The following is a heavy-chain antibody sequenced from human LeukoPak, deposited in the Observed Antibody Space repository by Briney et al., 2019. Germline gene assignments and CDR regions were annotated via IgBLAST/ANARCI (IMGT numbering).Heavy chain of an antibody. V-gene: IGHV1-69*13. D-gene: IGHD3-22*01. CDR3: AGYDSSGYYRY. CDR1: GGTFSSYA. Sequence: SVKVSCKASGGTFSSYAISWVRQAPGQGLEWMGGIIPISGTANYAQKFQGRVTITADESTSTAYMELSSLRSEDTAVYYCAGYDSSGYYRYWGQGTLVTVSS. J-gene: IGHJ4*02. CDR2: IIPISGTA.